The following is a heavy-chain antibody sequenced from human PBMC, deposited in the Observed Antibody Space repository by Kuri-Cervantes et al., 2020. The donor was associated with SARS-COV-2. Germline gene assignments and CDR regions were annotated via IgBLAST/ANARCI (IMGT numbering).Heavy chain of an antibody. CDR1: GGSFSGYY. Sequence: GSLRLSCAVYGGSFSGYYWSWIRQPPGKGLEWIGEINHSGSTNYNPSLKSRVTISVDTSKNQFSLKLSSVTAADTAVYYCARGVGAAVAGTLITIYYYYGMDVWGQGTTVT. CDR2: INHSGST. CDR3: ARGVGAAVAGTLITIYYYYGMDV. D-gene: IGHD6-19*01. V-gene: IGHV4-34*01. J-gene: IGHJ6*02.